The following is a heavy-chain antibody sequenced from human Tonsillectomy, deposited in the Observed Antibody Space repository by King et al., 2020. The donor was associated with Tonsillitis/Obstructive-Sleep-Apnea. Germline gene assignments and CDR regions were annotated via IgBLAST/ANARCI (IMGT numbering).Heavy chain of an antibody. V-gene: IGHV3-23*04. CDR3: AKVIVLKWLRLGWFDP. Sequence: QLVQSGGGLVQPGGSLRLSCAASGFTFSSYAMSWVRHAPGKGLEWVSAISGSGGSTYYSDSVKGRFTSSRDNSKNTLYLQMNSLRAEDTAVYYCAKVIVLKWLRLGWFDPWGQGTLVTVSS. D-gene: IGHD5-12*01. CDR2: ISGSGGST. CDR1: GFTFSSYA. J-gene: IGHJ5*02.